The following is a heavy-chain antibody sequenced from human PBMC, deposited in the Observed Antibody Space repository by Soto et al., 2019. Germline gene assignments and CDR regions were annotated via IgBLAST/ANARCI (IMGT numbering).Heavy chain of an antibody. V-gene: IGHV3-53*01. CDR1: GFTVSSNY. Sequence: GGSLRLSCAASGFTVSSNYMSWVRQAPGKGLEWVSVIYSGGSTYYADSVKGRFTISRDNSKNTLYLQMNSLRAEDTALYYCARDDIRGVRGVTFDYWGQGTLVTVSS. CDR2: IYSGGST. CDR3: ARDDIRGVRGVTFDY. J-gene: IGHJ4*02. D-gene: IGHD3-10*01.